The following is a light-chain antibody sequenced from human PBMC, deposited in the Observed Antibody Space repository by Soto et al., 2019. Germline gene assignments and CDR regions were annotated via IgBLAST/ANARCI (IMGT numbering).Light chain of an antibody. J-gene: IGKJ2*01. V-gene: IGKV1-5*01. Sequence: DIQMTQSPSTLTTSVGDRVTITCRASQSISNWVAWYQQKSGQGPKLLLYDATKLAVGVPSRFSGSGYGTEFTLTISSLQSDDFGTYYCQQYHTYSYTFGHGTKLEI. CDR1: QSISNW. CDR2: DAT. CDR3: QQYHTYSYT.